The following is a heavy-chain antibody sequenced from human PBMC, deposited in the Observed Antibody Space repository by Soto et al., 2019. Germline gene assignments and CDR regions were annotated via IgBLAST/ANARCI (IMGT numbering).Heavy chain of an antibody. V-gene: IGHV3-74*01. CDR3: ARETVVAAAFPIY. D-gene: IGHD2-15*01. CDR1: GFTFSSYW. J-gene: IGHJ4*02. CDR2: INSDGSST. Sequence: EVQLVESGGGLVQPGGSLRLSCAASGFTFSSYWMHWVRQAPGKGLVWVSRINSDGSSTSYADSVKGRFTISRDNAKNTLYLQMNSLGAEDTAVYYCARETVVAAAFPIYWGQGTLVTVSS.